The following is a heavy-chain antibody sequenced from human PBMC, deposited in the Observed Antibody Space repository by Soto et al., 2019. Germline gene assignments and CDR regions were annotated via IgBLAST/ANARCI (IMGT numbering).Heavy chain of an antibody. J-gene: IGHJ3*02. D-gene: IGHD2-21*02. V-gene: IGHV5-51*01. CDR2: IYPGDSDT. CDR1: GYSFTSYW. CDR3: AREEESDCGKRGALDI. Sequence: GESLKISCKGSGYSFTSYWIGWVRQMPGKGLEWMGIIYPGDSDTRYSPSFQGQVTISADKSINTAYLQWSSLKASDTAMYYCAREEESDCGKRGALDIWGQGTMVTVSS.